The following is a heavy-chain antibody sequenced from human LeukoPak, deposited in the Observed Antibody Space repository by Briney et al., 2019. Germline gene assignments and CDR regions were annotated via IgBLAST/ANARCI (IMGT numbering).Heavy chain of an antibody. J-gene: IGHJ3*01. Sequence: GGSLRLSCAASGFTFNSFAMGWVRQAPGKGLEWVSDISRSAGGTYYADSVKGRFTISRDSSKNTLYLQMNSLRAEDTVIYYCAKKERRAVVPQGDAFEVWGQGTMVTVSS. D-gene: IGHD2-2*01. CDR1: GFTFNSFA. V-gene: IGHV3-23*01. CDR3: AKKERRAVVPQGDAFEV. CDR2: ISRSAGGT.